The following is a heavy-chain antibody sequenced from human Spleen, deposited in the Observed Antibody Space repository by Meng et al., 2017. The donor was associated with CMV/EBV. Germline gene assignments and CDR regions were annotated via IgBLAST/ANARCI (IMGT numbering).Heavy chain of an antibody. D-gene: IGHD2-15*01. J-gene: IGHJ4*02. CDR1: GFTFGGYC. Sequence: GESLKISCAASGFTFGGYCMNWVRQAPGKGLEWVSSISSTSTYIYYADSVRGRFTISRDTSKNTLYLQMNSLRGEDTAVYYCAKEPRDSGFDYWGQGTLVTVSS. CDR3: AKEPRDSGFDY. CDR2: ISSTSTYI. V-gene: IGHV3-21*01.